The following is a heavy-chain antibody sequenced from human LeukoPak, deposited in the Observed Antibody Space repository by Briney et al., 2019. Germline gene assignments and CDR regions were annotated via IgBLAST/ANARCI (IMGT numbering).Heavy chain of an antibody. CDR3: ARSRGGGAARGLLEY. V-gene: IGHV1-69*01. D-gene: IGHD3-16*01. J-gene: IGHJ4*02. CDR2: IIPIFGTA. CDR1: GGTFSSYA. Sequence: SVKVSCKASGGTFSSYAISWVRQARGRGLEWVGGIIPIFGTANYAQKCQGRVTITANGSTSTAYMELSSLSSEDTAVYYCARSRGGGAARGLLEYWGQGNRVIVSS.